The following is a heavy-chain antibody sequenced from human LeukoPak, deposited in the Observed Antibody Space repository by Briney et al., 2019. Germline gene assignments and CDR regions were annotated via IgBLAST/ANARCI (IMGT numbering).Heavy chain of an antibody. J-gene: IGHJ5*02. CDR2: INHSGST. D-gene: IGHD3-10*01. CDR1: GGSFSGYY. V-gene: IGHV4-34*01. Sequence: PSETLSLTCAVYGGSFSGYYWSWVRQPPGKGLEWIGEINHSGSTNYNPSLKSRVTISVDTSKNQFSLKLSSVTAADTAVYYCARARLYYYGSGSYYHQNWFDPWGQGTLVIVSS. CDR3: ARARLYYYGSGSYYHQNWFDP.